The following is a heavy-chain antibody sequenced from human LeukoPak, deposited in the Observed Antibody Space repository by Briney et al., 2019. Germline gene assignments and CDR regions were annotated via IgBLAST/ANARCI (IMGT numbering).Heavy chain of an antibody. J-gene: IGHJ4*02. CDR2: IYYSGST. Sequence: SETLSLTCTVSGGSISSYYWSWIRQPPGKGLEWIGYIYYSGSTNYNPSLKSRVTTSVDTSKNQFSLKLSSVTAADTAVYYCARHLYSGSYYFWGQGTLVTVSS. CDR1: GGSISSYY. V-gene: IGHV4-59*01. D-gene: IGHD1-26*01. CDR3: ARHLYSGSYYF.